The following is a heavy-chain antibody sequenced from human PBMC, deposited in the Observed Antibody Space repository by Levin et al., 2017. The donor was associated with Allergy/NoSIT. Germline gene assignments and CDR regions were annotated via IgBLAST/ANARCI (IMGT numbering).Heavy chain of an antibody. CDR2: ISGSGGST. CDR3: AKDLYDSSGYYSRYYYYYGMDG. Sequence: PGGSLRLSCAASGFTFSSYAMSWVRQAPGKGLEWVSAISGSGGSTYYADSVKGRFTISRDNSKNTLYLQMNSLRAEDTAVYYCAKDLYDSSGYYSRYYYYYGMDGWGQGTTVTVSS. D-gene: IGHD3-22*01. V-gene: IGHV3-23*01. CDR1: GFTFSSYA. J-gene: IGHJ6*02.